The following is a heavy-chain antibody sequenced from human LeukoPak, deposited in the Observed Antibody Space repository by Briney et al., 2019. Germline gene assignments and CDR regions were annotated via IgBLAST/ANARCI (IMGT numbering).Heavy chain of an antibody. CDR2: IIPIFGTA. CDR1: GGTFSSYA. CDR3: ARDLAVVTAIPAFDY. J-gene: IGHJ4*02. Sequence: SVKVSCKASGGTFSSYAISWVRQAPGQGLEWMGGIIPIFGTANYAQKFQGRVTITADESTSTAYMELSSLRSEDTAVYYCARDLAVVTAIPAFDYWGQGTLVTVSS. D-gene: IGHD2-21*02. V-gene: IGHV1-69*13.